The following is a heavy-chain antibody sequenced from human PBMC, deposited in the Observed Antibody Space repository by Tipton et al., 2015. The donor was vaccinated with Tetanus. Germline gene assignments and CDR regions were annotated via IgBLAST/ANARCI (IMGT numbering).Heavy chain of an antibody. CDR3: AGSQWLDGFIFDY. CDR1: GGSFSAYY. D-gene: IGHD6-19*01. V-gene: IGHV4-34*01. Sequence: TLSLTCAVYGGSFSAYYWSWIRQSPGKGLEWIGEINHSGSTTYSPSLKSRATVSVDTSKNQFSLDLTSVTAADTGVYYCAGSQWLDGFIFDYWGQGSLVTVAS. J-gene: IGHJ4*02. CDR2: INHSGST.